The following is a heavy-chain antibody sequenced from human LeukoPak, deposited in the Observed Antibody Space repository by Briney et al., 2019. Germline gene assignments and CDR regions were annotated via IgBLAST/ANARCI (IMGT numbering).Heavy chain of an antibody. J-gene: IGHJ3*01. CDR2: ISGYTGDT. Sequence: GASVKVSCKTSGYTFTNYDIYWVRQAPGQGLECMGRISGYTGDTKYAQIRQGRFTVTTDTSTSTAYMELRSLTYDDTAIYYCARAGYCGDGGCRGGSAFDVWGQGTMVTVSS. CDR3: ARAGYCGDGGCRGGSAFDV. D-gene: IGHD2-15*01. CDR1: GYTFTNYD. V-gene: IGHV1-18*01.